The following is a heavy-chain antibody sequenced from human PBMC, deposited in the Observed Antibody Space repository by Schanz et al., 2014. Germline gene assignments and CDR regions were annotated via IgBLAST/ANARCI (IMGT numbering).Heavy chain of an antibody. Sequence: QLVQSGSEFRKPGASVKVSCKASGYIFSSYAIHWVRQAPGQGLEWMGWINSTAGHPGYAHGFTGRFVFSFDTSISTAYLQIGSLRAEDTAIYYCARARYGLDAWGQGTTVTVSS. V-gene: IGHV7-4-1*01. CDR3: ARARYGLDA. CDR1: GYIFSSYA. CDR2: INSTAGHP. J-gene: IGHJ6*02.